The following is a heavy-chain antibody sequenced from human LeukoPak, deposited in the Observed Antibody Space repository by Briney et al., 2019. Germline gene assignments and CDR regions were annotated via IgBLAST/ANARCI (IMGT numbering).Heavy chain of an antibody. CDR2: IYYSGST. V-gene: IGHV4-59*08. D-gene: IGHD6-13*01. Sequence: PSETLSLTCTVSGGSISGYYWSWIRQPPGKGLDWIGYIYYSGSTNYNPSPKSRVTISVDTSKNQFSLKLSSVTAADTAVYYCARHVRISSSSTYDAFDIWGQGTMATVSS. CDR3: ARHVRISSSSTYDAFDI. J-gene: IGHJ3*02. CDR1: GGSISGYY.